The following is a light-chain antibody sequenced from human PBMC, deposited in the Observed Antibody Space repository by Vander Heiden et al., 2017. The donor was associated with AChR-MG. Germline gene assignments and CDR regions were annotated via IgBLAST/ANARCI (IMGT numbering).Light chain of an antibody. J-gene: IGLJ2*01. Sequence: QSALTQPASVSGSPGQSITISCTGTNSDIGSYDYVAWYQQLPGNATNLLIYDVSQRPSGVSSRFSSSRSRSAASLTISGLEGEDEADYFCSSYTTASTVIFGGGTKVTVL. CDR3: SSYTTASTVI. V-gene: IGLV2-14*03. CDR2: DVS. CDR1: NSDIGSYDY.